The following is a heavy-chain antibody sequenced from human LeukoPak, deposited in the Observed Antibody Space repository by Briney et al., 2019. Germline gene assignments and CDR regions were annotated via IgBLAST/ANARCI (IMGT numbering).Heavy chain of an antibody. V-gene: IGHV3-21*01. CDR3: ARDSPHQDLFAY. CDR2: ISPDSSYT. J-gene: IGHJ4*02. CDR1: GFTFNSYN. D-gene: IGHD2-21*01. Sequence: GGSLRLSCAASGFTFNSYNMNWVRQAPGKGLEWGSLISPDSSYTYYADSVKGGFTISRDNAKNSLYLQMKSLRAEDTAVYYCARDSPHQDLFAYWGQGTLVTVSS.